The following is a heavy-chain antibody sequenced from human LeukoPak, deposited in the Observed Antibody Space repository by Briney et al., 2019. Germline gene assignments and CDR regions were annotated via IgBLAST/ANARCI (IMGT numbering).Heavy chain of an antibody. J-gene: IGHJ6*02. CDR1: GFTFDDYA. CDR3: AKETTGYDWYYGMDV. D-gene: IGHD5-12*01. V-gene: IGHV3-9*01. CDR2: ISWNSGSI. Sequence: PGGSLRLSCAASGFTFDDYAMHWVRQAPGKGLEWVSGISWNSGSIGYADSVRGRFTISRDNAKNSLYLQMNSLRAEDTALYYCAKETTGYDWYYGMDVWGQGTTVTVSS.